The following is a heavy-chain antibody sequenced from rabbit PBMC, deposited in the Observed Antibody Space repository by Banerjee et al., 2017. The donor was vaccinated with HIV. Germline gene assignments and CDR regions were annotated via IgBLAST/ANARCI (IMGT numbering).Heavy chain of an antibody. V-gene: IGHV1S45*01. Sequence: QEQLEESGGDLVKPEGSLTLTCTASGFSFSSRYWICWVRQAPGKGLEWIGCMNAGTSGNNYYARWAKGRFTISKTASPTVTLQMTSQTAADAATYFCASGYSDVYFNLWGQGTLVTVS. CDR2: MNAGTSGNN. J-gene: IGHJ4*01. CDR3: ASGYSDVYFNL. D-gene: IGHD1-1*01. CDR1: GFSFSSRYW.